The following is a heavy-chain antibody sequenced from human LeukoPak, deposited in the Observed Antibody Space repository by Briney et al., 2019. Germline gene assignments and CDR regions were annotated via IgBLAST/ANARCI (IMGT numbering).Heavy chain of an antibody. J-gene: IGHJ3*02. D-gene: IGHD5-18*01. CDR1: GGSISSYH. Sequence: SETLSLTCTVSGGSISSYHWSWIRQPPGKGLEWIGYIYYSGSTNYNPSLKSRVTISVDTSKNQFSLKLSSVTAADTAAYYCARLAGYSYGYSAFDIWGQGTMVTVSS. CDR2: IYYSGST. V-gene: IGHV4-59*01. CDR3: ARLAGYSYGYSAFDI.